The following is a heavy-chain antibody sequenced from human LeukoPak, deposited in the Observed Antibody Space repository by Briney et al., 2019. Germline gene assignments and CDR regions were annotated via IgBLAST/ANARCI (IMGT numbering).Heavy chain of an antibody. CDR1: GFTFSSYS. V-gene: IGHV3-30*17. CDR2: VSYGSNK. D-gene: IGHD5-18*01. CDR3: ARDGYGLDTPLVSTTFDC. Sequence: GGSLRLFCAASGFTFSSYSMHWARQAPGGWRGCVAVVSYGSNKFYADSVKGRFTISRDNSKTTLYLKMNSLRSEDTAVYYCARDGYGLDTPLVSTTFDCWGQGTLVIVSS. J-gene: IGHJ4*02.